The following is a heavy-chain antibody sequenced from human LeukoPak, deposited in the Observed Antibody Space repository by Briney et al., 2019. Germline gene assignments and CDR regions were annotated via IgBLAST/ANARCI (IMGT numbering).Heavy chain of an antibody. V-gene: IGHV1-3*03. D-gene: IGHD1-26*01. CDR1: GYTFTSYA. CDR2: INAGNGNT. Sequence: ASVKVSCKASGYTFTSYAMHWVRQAPGQRLEWMGWINAGNGNTKYSQEFQGRVTITRDTSASTAYMELSSLRSEDMAAYYCARGPLVGATDFDYWGQGTLVTVSS. J-gene: IGHJ4*02. CDR3: ARGPLVGATDFDY.